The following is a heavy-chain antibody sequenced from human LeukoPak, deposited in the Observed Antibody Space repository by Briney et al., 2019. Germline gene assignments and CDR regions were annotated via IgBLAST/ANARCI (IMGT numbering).Heavy chain of an antibody. CDR1: GYSFTTYW. J-gene: IGHJ3*02. Sequence: GESLKISCKGSGYSFTTYWIGWVRQMPRKGLERMGIIYPGDSDTRYSPSFQGQVTISADKSISTAYLQWTSLKASDTAMYYCASHYDILTGYYIEAFDIWGQGTMVTVSS. CDR3: ASHYDILTGYYIEAFDI. D-gene: IGHD3-9*01. CDR2: IYPGDSDT. V-gene: IGHV5-51*01.